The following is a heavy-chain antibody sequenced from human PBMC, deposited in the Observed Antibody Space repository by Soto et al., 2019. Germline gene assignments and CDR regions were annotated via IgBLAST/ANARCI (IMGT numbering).Heavy chain of an antibody. D-gene: IGHD6-13*01. Sequence: SETLSLTCAVSGDSFRSSDYYWGWIRRPPNKGLEWIGSMHYSGSTFYNPSLKSRVTISVDTSKNQFSLKLTSVTAADTAVYYCARPGYSSSWYWFDPWSQGTLVTVSS. V-gene: IGHV4-39*01. CDR1: GDSFRSSDYY. CDR3: ARPGYSSSWYWFDP. J-gene: IGHJ5*02. CDR2: MHYSGST.